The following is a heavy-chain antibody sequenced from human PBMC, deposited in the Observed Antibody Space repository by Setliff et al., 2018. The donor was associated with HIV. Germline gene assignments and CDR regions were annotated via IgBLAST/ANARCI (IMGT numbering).Heavy chain of an antibody. CDR2: IDTSGSTRST. D-gene: IGHD3-10*01. CDR3: ARGPYYLY. Sequence: PSETLSLTCTVSGGLISIGSYYWNWIRQPAGKGLEWVEHIDTSGSTRSTNYNPSLKSRVTISVDTSKNQFSLKLSSVTAADTAVYYCARGPYYLYWGQGTLVTVSS. V-gene: IGHV4-61*09. J-gene: IGHJ4*02. CDR1: GGLISIGSYY.